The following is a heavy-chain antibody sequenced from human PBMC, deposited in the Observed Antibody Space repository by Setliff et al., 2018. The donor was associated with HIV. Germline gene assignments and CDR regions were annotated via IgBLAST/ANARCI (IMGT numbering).Heavy chain of an antibody. CDR3: ARRDGRSMNAFEI. D-gene: IGHD6-13*01. CDR2: IYPDDSNI. J-gene: IGHJ3*02. CDR1: DYTFTTYW. Sequence: PGESLKISCKALDYTFTTYWIGWVRQKPGEGLVWMGIIYPDDSNIRYNPSFQSHVTISADKSIATAYLQVNDLKTSDTATYYCARRDGRSMNAFEIWGPGTMVTVS. V-gene: IGHV5-51*01.